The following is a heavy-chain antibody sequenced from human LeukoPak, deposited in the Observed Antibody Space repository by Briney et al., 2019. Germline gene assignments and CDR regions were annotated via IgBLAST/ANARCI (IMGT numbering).Heavy chain of an antibody. Sequence: GGSLRLSCGASGFTLKTYAMSWARQAPGRAREGVSSIISSYDITHYAASVKGRFTISRDTSKNTLYLQMHSLRAEDTGIYYCARDPYSSSWYGGLDHWGQGTLVTVSS. CDR1: GFTLKTYA. J-gene: IGHJ4*02. D-gene: IGHD6-13*01. CDR2: IISSYDIT. CDR3: ARDPYSSSWYGGLDH. V-gene: IGHV3-23*01.